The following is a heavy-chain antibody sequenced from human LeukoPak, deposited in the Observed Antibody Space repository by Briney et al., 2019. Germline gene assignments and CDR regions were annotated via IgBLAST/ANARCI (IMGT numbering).Heavy chain of an antibody. CDR1: GGSFSGYY. D-gene: IGHD1-26*01. CDR3: ARHGGIVGPRSEFDY. CDR2: INHSGST. V-gene: IGHV4-34*01. Sequence: SETLSLTCAVYGGSFSGYYWSWIRQPPGKGLEWIGEINHSGSTNYNPSLKSRVSISVDTSKNQFSLKLSSVTAADTAVYYCARHGGIVGPRSEFDYWGQGTLVAVSS. J-gene: IGHJ4*02.